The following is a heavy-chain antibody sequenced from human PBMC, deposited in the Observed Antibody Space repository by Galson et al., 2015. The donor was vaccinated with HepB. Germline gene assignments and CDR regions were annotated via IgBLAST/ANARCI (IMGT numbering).Heavy chain of an antibody. CDR2: IKQDGSEK. V-gene: IGHV3-7*03. CDR1: GFTFSSYW. D-gene: IGHD3-9*01. Sequence: SLRLSCAASGFTFSSYWMSWVRQAPGKGLEWVANIKQDGSEKYYVDSVKGRFTISRDNAKNSLYLQMNSLRAEDTAVYYCARWGTIYDILTEGLPGGPRWKPLDYWGQGTLVTVSS. J-gene: IGHJ4*02. CDR3: ARWGTIYDILTEGLPGGPRWKPLDY.